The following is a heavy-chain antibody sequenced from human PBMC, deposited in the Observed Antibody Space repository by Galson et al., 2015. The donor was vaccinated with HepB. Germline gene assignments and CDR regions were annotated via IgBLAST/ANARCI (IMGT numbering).Heavy chain of an antibody. CDR3: ARGTVLTSYDAFDI. J-gene: IGHJ3*02. D-gene: IGHD4/OR15-4a*01. CDR2: ISSRSTAM. CDR1: GFNFSNYN. V-gene: IGHV3-48*02. Sequence: SLRLSCAVSGFNFSNYNMNWVRQAPGKGLEWVSYISSRSTAMYYADSVKGRFTISRDNAKNSLYLQMNRLRDEESAVYYCARGTVLTSYDAFDIWGQGTKVIVSS.